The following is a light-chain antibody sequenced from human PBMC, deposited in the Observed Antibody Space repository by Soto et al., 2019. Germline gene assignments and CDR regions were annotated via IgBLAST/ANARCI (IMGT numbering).Light chain of an antibody. Sequence: QSVLAQPPSVSAAPGQKVTISCSGSSANIGGNSVSWYQQLPGTAPKLLIYDDNKRPSGIPDRFSGSKSGTSATLGITGFQIGDVGDYYCGSWDSSLSAYVFGPGTNATVL. CDR2: DDN. CDR3: GSWDSSLSAYV. CDR1: SANIGGNS. V-gene: IGLV1-51*01. J-gene: IGLJ1*01.